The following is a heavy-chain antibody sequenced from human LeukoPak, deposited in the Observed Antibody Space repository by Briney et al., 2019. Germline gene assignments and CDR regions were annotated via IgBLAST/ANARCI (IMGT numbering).Heavy chain of an antibody. J-gene: IGHJ4*02. CDR1: GYTLSELS. CDR3: ATADYGSGSYSLNYFDY. Sequence: GASVKVSCKVSGYTLSELSMHWVRQAPGKGLEWMGGFDPEDGETIYAQKFQGRVTMTEDTSTDTAYMELSSLRSEDTAMYYCATADYGSGSYSLNYFDYWGQGTLVTVSS. CDR2: FDPEDGET. V-gene: IGHV1-24*01. D-gene: IGHD3-10*01.